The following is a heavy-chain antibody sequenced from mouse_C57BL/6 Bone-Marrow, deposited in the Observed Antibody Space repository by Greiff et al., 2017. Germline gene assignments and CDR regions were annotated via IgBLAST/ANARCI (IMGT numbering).Heavy chain of an antibody. J-gene: IGHJ2*01. Sequence: QVHVKQPGAELVKPGASVKFSCKASGYTFTSSWMHWVKQRPGQGLEWIGMIHPNIGSTNYNEKFKSKATLTVDKSSSTAYMQLSSLTSEDSAVYYCARNLLFYVDYWGQGTTLTVSS. CDR3: ARNLLFYVDY. D-gene: IGHD2-10*01. CDR2: IHPNIGST. V-gene: IGHV1-64*01. CDR1: GYTFTSSW.